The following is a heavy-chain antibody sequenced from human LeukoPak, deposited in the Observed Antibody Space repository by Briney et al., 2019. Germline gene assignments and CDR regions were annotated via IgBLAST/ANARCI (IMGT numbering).Heavy chain of an antibody. V-gene: IGHV3-9*01. Sequence: GRSLRLSCAASGFTFDDYAMHWVRQAPGKGLEWVSGISWNSGSIGYADSVKGRFTISRDNAKNSLYLQMNSLRAEDTALYYCAKDIGGGYYPYYYYGMDVWGQGTTVTVSS. J-gene: IGHJ6*02. CDR1: GFTFDDYA. D-gene: IGHD3-22*01. CDR3: AKDIGGGYYPYYYYGMDV. CDR2: ISWNSGSI.